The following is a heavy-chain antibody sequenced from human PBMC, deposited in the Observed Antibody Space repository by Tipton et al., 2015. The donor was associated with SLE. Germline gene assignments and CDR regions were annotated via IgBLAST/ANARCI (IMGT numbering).Heavy chain of an antibody. CDR3: AKDLSSRGWYSFDY. Sequence: SLRLSCAASGFTFDDYAMHWVRQAPGKGLEWVSGISWNSGSIGYADSVKGRFTISRDNAKNSLYLQMNSLRAEDTALYYCAKDLSSRGWYSFDYWGQGTLVTVSS. CDR2: ISWNSGSI. J-gene: IGHJ4*02. D-gene: IGHD6-19*01. V-gene: IGHV3-9*01. CDR1: GFTFDDYA.